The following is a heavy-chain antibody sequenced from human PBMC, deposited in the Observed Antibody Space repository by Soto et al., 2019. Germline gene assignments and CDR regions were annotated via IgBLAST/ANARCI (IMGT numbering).Heavy chain of an antibody. V-gene: IGHV4-39*01. J-gene: IGHJ6*02. CDR1: GGSISSSSYY. CDR2: IYYSGTT. CDR3: ARHFYYYYYGMDV. Sequence: SETLSLTCAVYGGSISSSSYYWGWIRQPPGKGLELIGSIYYSGTTYYNPSLKMRVTISVDTSKNQFSLKLSSVNAADTAGYYCARHFYYYYYGMDVWGQGTTVT.